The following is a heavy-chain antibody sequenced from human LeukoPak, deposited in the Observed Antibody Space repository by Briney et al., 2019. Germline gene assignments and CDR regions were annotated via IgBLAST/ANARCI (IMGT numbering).Heavy chain of an antibody. D-gene: IGHD3-10*01. CDR3: ASSWGGSYYLGFDY. J-gene: IGHJ4*02. V-gene: IGHV3-20*04. CDR2: INWNGGST. CDR1: GFTCDDYG. Sequence: PGGSLRLSCAASGFTCDDYGMSWVRQVPGKGLEWVSGINWNGGSTGYADSVKGRFTISRDNAKNSLYLQMNSLRAEDTALYYCASSWGGSYYLGFDYWGQGTLVAVPS.